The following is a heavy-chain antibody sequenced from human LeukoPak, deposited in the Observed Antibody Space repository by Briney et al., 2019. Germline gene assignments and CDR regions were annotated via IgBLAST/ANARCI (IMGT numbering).Heavy chain of an antibody. CDR1: GGSISSYY. CDR3: ARDAVYCSGGSCQGRFDL. D-gene: IGHD2-15*01. Sequence: PSETLSLTCSVSGGSISSYYWSWIRQPPGKGLEWIGYIYYSGSTYYNPSLKSRVTISVDTSKNQFSLKLSSVTAADTAVYYCARDAVYCSGGSCQGRFDLRGQGTLVTVSS. V-gene: IGHV4-30-4*01. CDR2: IYYSGST. J-gene: IGHJ5*02.